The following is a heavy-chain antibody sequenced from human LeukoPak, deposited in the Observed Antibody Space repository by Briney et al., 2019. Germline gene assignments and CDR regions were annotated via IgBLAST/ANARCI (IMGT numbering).Heavy chain of an antibody. CDR1: GFTFSSYG. D-gene: IGHD2-2*01. J-gene: IGHJ4*02. Sequence: HPGGSLRLSCAASGFTFSSYGMHWVRQAPGKGLEWVAFIRYDGSNKYYADSVKGRFTISRDNSKNTLYLQMNSLRAEDTAVYYCAKDQDVVVPAAMDYWGQGTLVTVSS. CDR3: AKDQDVVVPAAMDY. V-gene: IGHV3-30*02. CDR2: IRYDGSNK.